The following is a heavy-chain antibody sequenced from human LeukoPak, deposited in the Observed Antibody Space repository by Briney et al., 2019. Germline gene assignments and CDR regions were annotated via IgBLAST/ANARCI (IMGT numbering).Heavy chain of an antibody. CDR2: ISSSSSYI. CDR3: ARVHNSGSGYSGYALDY. J-gene: IGHJ4*02. V-gene: IGHV3-21*04. CDR1: GFTFSSYS. D-gene: IGHD5-12*01. Sequence: GGSLRLSCAASGFTFSSYSMNWVRQAPGKGLEWVSSISSSSSYIYYADSVKGRFTISRDNAKNSLYLQMNSLRAEDTAVYYCARVHNSGSGYSGYALDYWGQGTLVTVSS.